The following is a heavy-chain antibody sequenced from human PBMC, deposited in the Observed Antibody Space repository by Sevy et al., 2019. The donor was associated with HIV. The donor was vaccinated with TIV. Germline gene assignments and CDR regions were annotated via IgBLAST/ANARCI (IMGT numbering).Heavy chain of an antibody. D-gene: IGHD5-12*01. CDR2: IRRNSHEPYGGTT. Sequence: GGSLRLSCTSSGFTFGDYAMSWFRQAPGKGLEWVAFIRRNSHEPYGGTTEYAASVKGRFTISRDDSKTIAYLQMNSLKTDDTAVYYCTSPLATADNPEYFFDYWGQGILVTVSS. CDR3: TSPLATADNPEYFFDY. J-gene: IGHJ4*02. CDR1: GFTFGDYA. V-gene: IGHV3-49*03.